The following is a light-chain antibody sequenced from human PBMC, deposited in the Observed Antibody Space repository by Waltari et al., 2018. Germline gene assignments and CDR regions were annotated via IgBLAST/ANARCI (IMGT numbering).Light chain of an antibody. CDR2: AAS. J-gene: IGKJ1*01. CDR1: QRISSY. Sequence: DIQMTQSPSSLPASVGDSVTITCRASQRISSYLNWYQQKPGQAPKLLIYAASSLQSGVPSRFSGSGFETDFTLTINSLQPEDFAVYYCQQTYSNFRTFGQGTKVDVK. V-gene: IGKV1-39*01. CDR3: QQTYSNFRT.